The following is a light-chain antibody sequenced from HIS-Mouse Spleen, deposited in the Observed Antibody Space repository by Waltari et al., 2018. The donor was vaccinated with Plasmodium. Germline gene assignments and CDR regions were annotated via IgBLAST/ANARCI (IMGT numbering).Light chain of an antibody. CDR1: QSVSSSY. CDR2: GAS. J-gene: IGKJ2*01. V-gene: IGKV3-20*01. Sequence: EIVLTQSPGTLSLSPGERATLSCRASQSVSSSYLAWYQQKPGQAPRLLIYGASSRATGFPDRFSGSGSGTDFTLTISRPEPEDFAVYYCQQYGSSPYTFGQGTKLEIK. CDR3: QQYGSSPYT.